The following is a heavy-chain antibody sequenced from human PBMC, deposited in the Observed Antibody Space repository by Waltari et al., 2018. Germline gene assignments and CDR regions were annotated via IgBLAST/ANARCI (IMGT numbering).Heavy chain of an antibody. V-gene: IGHV1-69*01. J-gene: IGHJ4*02. D-gene: IGHD3-22*01. CDR3: ARGTYYYDSSGYYYVY. Sequence: QVQLVQSGAEVKKPGSSVKVSCKASGGTFSSYATSWVRQAPEQGLEWMGGIIPIFGTANYAQKFQGRVTITADESTSTAYMELSSLRSEDTAVYYCARGTYYYDSSGYYYVYWGQGTLVTVSS. CDR2: IIPIFGTA. CDR1: GGTFSSYA.